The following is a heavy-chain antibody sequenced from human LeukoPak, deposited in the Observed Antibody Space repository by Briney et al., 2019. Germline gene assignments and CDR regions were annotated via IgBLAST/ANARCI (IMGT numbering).Heavy chain of an antibody. CDR3: ARDLYRIVVVPHYFDY. V-gene: IGHV3-23*01. Sequence: GGSLRLSCAASGFPFSSYAMNWVRQAPGKGLEWVSGISGGSGGSTYYADSVKGRFTISRDNAKKSLYLQMNSLRAEDTAVYYCARDLYRIVVVPHYFDYWGQGTLVTVSS. CDR2: ISGGSGGST. J-gene: IGHJ4*02. D-gene: IGHD3-22*01. CDR1: GFPFSSYA.